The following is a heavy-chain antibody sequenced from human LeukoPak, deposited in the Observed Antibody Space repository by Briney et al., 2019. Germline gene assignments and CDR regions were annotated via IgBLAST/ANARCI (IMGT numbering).Heavy chain of an antibody. CDR3: ARDYDHYFDY. V-gene: IGHV4-38-2*02. Sequence: SETLSLTCAVSGYSISSGYYWGWIRQPPGKGLEWIGYIYYSGSTYYNPSLKSRVTISVDTSKNQFSLKLSSVTAADTAVYYCARDYDHYFDYWGQGTLVTVSS. CDR2: IYYSGST. J-gene: IGHJ4*02. CDR1: GYSISSGYY. D-gene: IGHD5-12*01.